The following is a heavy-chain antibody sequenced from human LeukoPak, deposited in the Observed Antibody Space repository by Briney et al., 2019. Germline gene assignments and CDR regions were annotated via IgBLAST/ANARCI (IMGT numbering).Heavy chain of an antibody. D-gene: IGHD1-26*01. CDR3: AKNTSGSYFDH. CDR1: GFSFSTYD. V-gene: IGHV3-23*01. CDR2: ISGSVSST. Sequence: PGGSLRLSCAASGFSFSTYDMTWVRQAPGKGLEWVSAISGSVSSTNYADSVKGRFTTSRDNSKNTLYLQMNSLRAEDTAVYYCAKNTSGSYFDHWGQGTLVTVSS. J-gene: IGHJ4*02.